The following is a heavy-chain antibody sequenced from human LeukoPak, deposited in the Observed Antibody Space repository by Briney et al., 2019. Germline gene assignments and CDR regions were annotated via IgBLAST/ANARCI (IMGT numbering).Heavy chain of an antibody. CDR2: IWYDGSNK. CDR1: GFTFSSYG. CDR3: AKPKWTVTTPFDY. D-gene: IGHD4-17*01. V-gene: IGHV3-33*06. J-gene: IGHJ4*02. Sequence: GGSLRLSCAASGFTFSSYGMHWVRQAPGKGPEWVAVIWYDGSNKYYADSVKGRFTISRDNSKNTLYLQMNSLRAEDTAVYYCAKPKWTVTTPFDYWGQGTLVTVSS.